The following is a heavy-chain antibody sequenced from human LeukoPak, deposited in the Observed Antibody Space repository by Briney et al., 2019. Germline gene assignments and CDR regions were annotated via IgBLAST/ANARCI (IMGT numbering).Heavy chain of an antibody. Sequence: GGSLRLSCAASGFTFSSYAMSWVRQAPGKGLEWVSAISGSGGSTYYADSVEGRFTISRDNSKNTLYLQMNSLRAEDTAVYYCAKDATMIVVVIIDYWAREPWSPSPQ. CDR1: GFTFSSYA. V-gene: IGHV3-23*01. CDR3: AKDATMIVVVIIDY. J-gene: IGHJ4*02. D-gene: IGHD3-22*01. CDR2: ISGSGGST.